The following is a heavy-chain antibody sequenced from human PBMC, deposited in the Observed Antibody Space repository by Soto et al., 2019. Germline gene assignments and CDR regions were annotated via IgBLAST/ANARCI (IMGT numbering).Heavy chain of an antibody. CDR2: MYDTGST. CDR3: ARGWSSSWPY. J-gene: IGHJ4*02. CDR1: GGSISGYF. Sequence: SETLSLTCFVSGGSISGYFWSWIRQPPGKGLEWIAFMYDTGSTNYNPSLKSRVSTSVDTSKNQFSLKLNSVTTADTAVYYCARGWSSSWPYWGQGTMVTVSS. D-gene: IGHD6-13*01. V-gene: IGHV4-59*01.